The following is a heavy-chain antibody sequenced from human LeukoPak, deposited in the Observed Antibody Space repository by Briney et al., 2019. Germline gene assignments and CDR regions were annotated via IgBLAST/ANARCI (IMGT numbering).Heavy chain of an antibody. D-gene: IGHD3-10*01. CDR3: ARGMWFDTLFSAFDV. CDR1: GDSISSRNW. V-gene: IGHV4-4*02. CDR2: IFHTGST. Sequence: PSATLSLTCSVSGDSISSRNWWTWVRQTPEKGLEWIGEIFHTGSTNYNPSVEGRVTISIDKSRNHFSLMLTSVTAADTALYYCARGMWFDTLFSAFDVWAKGQWSPSLQ. J-gene: IGHJ3*01.